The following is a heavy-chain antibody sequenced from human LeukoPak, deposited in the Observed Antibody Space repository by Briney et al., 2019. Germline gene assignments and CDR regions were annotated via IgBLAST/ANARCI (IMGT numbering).Heavy chain of an antibody. J-gene: IGHJ4*02. D-gene: IGHD6-13*01. CDR2: INHSGST. CDR1: GFTFSSYS. CDR3: ARGHSSSWSY. Sequence: PGGSLRLSCAASGFTFSSYSMNWVRQPPGKGLEWIGEINHSGSTNYNPSLKSRVTISVDTSKNQFSLKLSSVTAADTAVYYCARGHSSSWSYWGQGTLVTVSS. V-gene: IGHV4-34*01.